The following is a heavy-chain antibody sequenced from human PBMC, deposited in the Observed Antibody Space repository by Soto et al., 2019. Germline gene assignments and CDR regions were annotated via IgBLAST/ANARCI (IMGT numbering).Heavy chain of an antibody. D-gene: IGHD5-12*01. CDR1: GFTFSSYS. CDR3: ARDREMATNYYYYYGMDV. V-gene: IGHV3-21*01. Sequence: GALRLSCAASGFTFSSYSMNWVRQAPGEGLEWVSSISSSSSYIYYADSVKGRFTISRDNAKNSLYLQMNSLRAEDTAVYYCARDREMATNYYYYYGMDVWGQGTTVTVSS. CDR2: ISSSSSYI. J-gene: IGHJ6*02.